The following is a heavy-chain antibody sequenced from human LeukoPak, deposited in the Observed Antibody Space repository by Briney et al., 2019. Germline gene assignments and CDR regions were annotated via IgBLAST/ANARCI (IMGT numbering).Heavy chain of an antibody. CDR3: VTSYYYYYFYMDV. J-gene: IGHJ6*03. CDR1: GGSINGGSHY. Sequence: SETLSLTCTVSGGSINGGSHYWSWIRQPAGKGLEWIGRIYSSGSTNYNPSLKSRVTMSVDTSKNQFSLKLSSVTAADTAVYYCVTSYYYYYFYMDVWGRGTTVTVSS. CDR2: IYSSGST. V-gene: IGHV4-61*02.